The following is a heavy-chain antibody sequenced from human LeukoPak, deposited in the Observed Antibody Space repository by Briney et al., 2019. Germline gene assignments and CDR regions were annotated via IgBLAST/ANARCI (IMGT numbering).Heavy chain of an antibody. V-gene: IGHV1-18*01. CDR2: ISAYNGNT. CDR1: GYTFTSGG. J-gene: IGHJ4*02. Sequence: VASVKVSCKASGYTFTSGGISWVRQAPGQGLEWMGWISAYNGNTNYAQKLQGRVTMTTDTSTSTAYMELRSLRSDDTAVYYCARSRGRRDGYNYGYFDYWGQGTLVTVSS. D-gene: IGHD5-24*01. CDR3: ARSRGRRDGYNYGYFDY.